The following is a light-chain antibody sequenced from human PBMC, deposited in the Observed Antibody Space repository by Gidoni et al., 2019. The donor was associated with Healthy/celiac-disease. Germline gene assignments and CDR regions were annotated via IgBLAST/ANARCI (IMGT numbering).Light chain of an antibody. CDR2: QDS. V-gene: IGLV3-1*01. CDR3: QAWDSSINYV. J-gene: IGLJ1*01. CDR1: KLGDKY. Sequence: SYELTQPPSVSVSPGQTASITCSGDKLGDKYACWYQPKPGQSPVLVIYQDSKRPSGIPERFSGSNSGNTATLTISGTQAMDEADYYCQAWDSSINYVFGTGTKVTVL.